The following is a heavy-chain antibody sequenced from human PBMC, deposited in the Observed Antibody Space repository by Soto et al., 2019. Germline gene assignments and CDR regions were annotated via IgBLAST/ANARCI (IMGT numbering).Heavy chain of an antibody. CDR3: ARDFECRTDNCPDALDV. CDR2: IRSGGNII. V-gene: IGHV3-48*02. J-gene: IGHJ3*01. CDR1: GFIFSSYS. D-gene: IGHD1-20*01. Sequence: EVQLVESGGGLVQPGGSLRLSCAASGFIFSSYSMNWVRQAPGKGLEWVSFIRSGGNIIYYADSVRGRFTISRDNVKNSLYLQMNTLREEDTAVYYCARDFECRTDNCPDALDVWGQGTMVTVSS.